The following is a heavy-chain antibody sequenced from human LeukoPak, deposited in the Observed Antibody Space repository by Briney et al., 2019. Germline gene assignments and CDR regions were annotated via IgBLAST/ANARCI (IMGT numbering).Heavy chain of an antibody. CDR1: GFTFEHYG. J-gene: IGHJ6*03. Sequence: PGGSLRLSCAASGFTFEHYGMHWVRQVPGKGLEWVSYITWNSGYKGYADSVKGRFAISRDNAKNSLHLQMNSLRAEDTAVYYCARDGVVDFWVSYGTYNYYYYMDVWGKGTTVTVSS. CDR2: ITWNSGYK. V-gene: IGHV3-9*01. D-gene: IGHD3-16*01. CDR3: ARDGVVDFWVSYGTYNYYYYMDV.